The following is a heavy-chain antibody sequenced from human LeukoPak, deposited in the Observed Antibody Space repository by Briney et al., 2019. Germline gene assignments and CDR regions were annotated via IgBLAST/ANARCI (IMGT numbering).Heavy chain of an antibody. CDR3: ARAGYSSGWYTDY. CDR1: GFTSSSYS. Sequence: GGSLRLSCAASGFTSSSYSMNWVRQAPGKGLEWVSSISSSSSYIYYADSVKGRFTISRDNAKNSLYLQMNSLRAEDTAVYYCARAGYSSGWYTDYWGQGTLVTVSS. D-gene: IGHD6-19*01. J-gene: IGHJ4*02. V-gene: IGHV3-21*01. CDR2: ISSSSSYI.